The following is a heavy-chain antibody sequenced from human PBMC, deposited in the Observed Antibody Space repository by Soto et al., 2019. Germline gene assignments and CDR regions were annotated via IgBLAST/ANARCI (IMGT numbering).Heavy chain of an antibody. D-gene: IGHD3-3*01. CDR2: TSFDGSNK. Sequence: QVQLVESGGGVVQPGRSLRLSCAASGFTFSSYSMHWVRQAPGKGLQWVAVTSFDGSNKYYADSVKGRSTISRDNSKNTLYLQMNSLRGDDTAVYYCARVATVFGVAPYGMDVWGQGTTVTVSS. J-gene: IGHJ6*02. CDR3: ARVATVFGVAPYGMDV. V-gene: IGHV3-30-3*01. CDR1: GFTFSSYS.